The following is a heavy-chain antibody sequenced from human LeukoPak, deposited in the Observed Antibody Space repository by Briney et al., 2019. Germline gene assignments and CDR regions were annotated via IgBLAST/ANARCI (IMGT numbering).Heavy chain of an antibody. CDR2: INGDGSGT. J-gene: IGHJ3*02. CDR1: EFTFSSYW. CDR3: ARAPGQNHAFDI. Sequence: GGSLRLSCVASEFTFSSYWMHWVRQAPGKGLVWVSRINGDGSGTTYADSVKGRFTISRDNAKNTLYLQMNSLRAEDTAVYYCARAPGQNHAFDIWGQGTVVTVSS. V-gene: IGHV3-74*03.